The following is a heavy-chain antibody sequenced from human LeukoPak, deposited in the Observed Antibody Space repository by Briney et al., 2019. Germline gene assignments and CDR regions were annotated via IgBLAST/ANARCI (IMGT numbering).Heavy chain of an antibody. CDR3: AKSKAGSAIYGMDV. Sequence: GGSLRLSCAASGFTFSSYGMHWVRQGPGKGLEWVAVISYDGSNKYYADSVKGRFTISRDNSKNTLYLQMNSLRAEDTAVYYCAKSKAGSAIYGMDVWGQGTTVTVSS. CDR2: ISYDGSNK. J-gene: IGHJ6*02. CDR1: GFTFSSYG. V-gene: IGHV3-30*18.